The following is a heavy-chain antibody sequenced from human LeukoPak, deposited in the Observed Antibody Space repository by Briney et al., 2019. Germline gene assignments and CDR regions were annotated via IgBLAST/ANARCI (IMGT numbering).Heavy chain of an antibody. V-gene: IGHV3-74*01. D-gene: IGHD2-21*02. Sequence: PGGSLRLSCAASGFTFSSYWMHWVRQAPGKGLVWVSRINSDGSSTSYADSVKGRFTISRDNAKNTLYLQMNSLRAEDTAVYYCARVAVVTAISLEYYYYGMDVWGQGTTVTVSS. CDR2: INSDGSST. CDR3: ARVAVVTAISLEYYYYGMDV. J-gene: IGHJ6*02. CDR1: GFTFSSYW.